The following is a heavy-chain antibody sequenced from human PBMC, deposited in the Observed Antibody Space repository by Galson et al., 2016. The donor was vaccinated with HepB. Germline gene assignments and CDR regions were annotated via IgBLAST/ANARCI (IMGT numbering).Heavy chain of an antibody. Sequence: SLRLSCAASGFSFSSYTMGWVRQAPGKGLEWVSDVNQSGDRTYYADSVKGRLAISRDNSMNTLSLQMSSLRAEDTALYYCAKAMIHGSSYDSRGQGTLVTVSS. D-gene: IGHD3-10*01. J-gene: IGHJ4*02. CDR3: AKAMIHGSSYDS. CDR2: VNQSGDRT. V-gene: IGHV3-23*01. CDR1: GFSFSSYT.